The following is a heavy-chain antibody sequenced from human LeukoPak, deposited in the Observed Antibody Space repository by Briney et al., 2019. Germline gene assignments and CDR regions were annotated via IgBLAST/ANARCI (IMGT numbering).Heavy chain of an antibody. CDR2: IYYSGST. V-gene: IGHV4-39*02. D-gene: IGHD5-18*01. CDR3: ARLGGYSYGYSGAFDI. Sequence: PSETLSLTCTVSGGSISSSSYYWGWIRQPPGKGLEWIGNIYYSGSTYNNPSLKSRVSISVDTSKKHFSLRLSSVTAADTAVYYCARLGGYSYGYSGAFDIWGQGTMVTVSS. J-gene: IGHJ3*02. CDR1: GGSISSSSYY.